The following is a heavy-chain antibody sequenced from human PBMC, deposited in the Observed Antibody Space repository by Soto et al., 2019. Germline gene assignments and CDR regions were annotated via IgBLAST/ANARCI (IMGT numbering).Heavy chain of an antibody. Sequence: PGGSLRLSCVASGYTFSIYAMSWVRQAPGKGLEWVSAISNSGGDTYYADSVKGRFTISRDNSKNTLYLHMNSLRAEDTAVYYCARDPSSHSRPALDSWGPGTPVPVSS. V-gene: IGHV3-23*01. D-gene: IGHD1-26*01. CDR1: GYTFSIYA. J-gene: IGHJ4*02. CDR2: ISNSGGDT. CDR3: ARDPSSHSRPALDS.